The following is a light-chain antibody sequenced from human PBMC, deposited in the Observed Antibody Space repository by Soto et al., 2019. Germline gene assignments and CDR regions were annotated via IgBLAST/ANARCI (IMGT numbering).Light chain of an antibody. CDR1: QGISTY. V-gene: IGKV1-27*01. Sequence: DIQMTQSPSSLSASVGDRVTITCRASQGISTYLVWYQQKPGTVPKLLIFAASTLQSGVQSRFSGSGSGTDLTLPISSLQPGDVATYYCQNYNGDPWTFGQGTKVEIK. J-gene: IGKJ1*01. CDR2: AAS. CDR3: QNYNGDPWT.